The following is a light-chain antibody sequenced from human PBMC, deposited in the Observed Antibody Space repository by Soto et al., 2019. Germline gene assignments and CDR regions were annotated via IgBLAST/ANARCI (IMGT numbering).Light chain of an antibody. CDR3: QPYYSTPPT. Sequence: DIVLPQSPDSLAVSLGERATINCKSSQNRLYSSNNKNYLAWYQQKPGQPPKLLISSASTQESGVPDRLSGSGSGTDFTLTISSLQAEDVAVYYCQPYYSTPPTFGQGTMLEIK. CDR1: QNRLYSSNNKNY. V-gene: IGKV4-1*01. CDR2: SAS. J-gene: IGKJ2*01.